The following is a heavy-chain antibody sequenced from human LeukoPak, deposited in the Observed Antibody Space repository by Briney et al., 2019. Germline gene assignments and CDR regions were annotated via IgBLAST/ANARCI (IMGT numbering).Heavy chain of an antibody. V-gene: IGHV4-34*01. D-gene: IGHD5-12*01. CDR2: INHSGST. CDR3: ARQGIVATIFYWGIHWFDP. CDR1: GGSFSGYY. J-gene: IGHJ5*02. Sequence: PSETLSLTCAVYGGSFSGYYWSWIRQPPGKGLEWIGEINHSGSTNYNPSLKSRVTISVDTSKNQFSLKLSSVTAADTAVYYCARQGIVATIFYWGIHWFDPWGQGTLVTVSS.